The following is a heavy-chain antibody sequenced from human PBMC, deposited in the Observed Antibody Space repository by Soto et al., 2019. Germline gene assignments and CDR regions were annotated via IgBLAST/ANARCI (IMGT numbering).Heavy chain of an antibody. CDR2: ISSNGGNT. CDR3: VKAVFSGYYYVPFDY. V-gene: IGHV3-64D*06. Sequence: GGSLRLSCAASGFTFSSYAMSWVRQAPGKGLEYVSAISSNGGNTYYADSVKGRFTISRDNSKNTLYLQMSSLRTEDTAVYYCVKAVFSGYYYVPFDYWGQGTLVTVSS. J-gene: IGHJ4*02. D-gene: IGHD3-22*01. CDR1: GFTFSSYA.